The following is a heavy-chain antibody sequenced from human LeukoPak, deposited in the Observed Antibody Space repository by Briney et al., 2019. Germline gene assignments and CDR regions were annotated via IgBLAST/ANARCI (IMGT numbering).Heavy chain of an antibody. V-gene: IGHV3-7*01. D-gene: IGHD1-26*01. CDR3: ARDWGEVGATLLDY. CDR1: GFTFSSYW. CDR2: IKQDGSEK. J-gene: IGHJ4*02. Sequence: GGSLRLSCAASGFTFSSYWMSWVRQAPGKGLEWVANIKQDGSEKYYVDSVKGRFTISRDNAKNSLYLQMNSLRAEDTAVYCCARDWGEVGATLLDYWGQGTLVTVSS.